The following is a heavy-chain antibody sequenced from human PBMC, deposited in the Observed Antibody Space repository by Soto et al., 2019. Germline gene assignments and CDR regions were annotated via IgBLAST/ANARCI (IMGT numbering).Heavy chain of an antibody. CDR2: ISAYNGNT. V-gene: IGHV1-18*01. CDR3: AGRPIAAAAHFDY. J-gene: IGHJ4*02. Sequence: ASVKVSCKASGYTFTSYGISWVRQAPGQGLEWMGWISAYNGNTNYAQKLQGRVTMTTDTSTSTAYMELSSVTAADTAVYYCAGRPIAAAAHFDYWGQGTLVTVSS. D-gene: IGHD6-13*01. CDR1: GYTFTSYG.